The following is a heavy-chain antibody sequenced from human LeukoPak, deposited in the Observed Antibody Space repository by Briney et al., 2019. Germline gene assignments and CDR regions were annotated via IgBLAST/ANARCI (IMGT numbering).Heavy chain of an antibody. CDR2: INPNSGGT. CDR3: ASGGSGKYYYYYYMDV. V-gene: IGHV1-2*02. D-gene: IGHD3-10*01. CDR1: GYTFTSYD. Sequence: ASVKVSCKASGYTFTSYDINWVRQATGQGLEWMGWINPNSGGTNYAQKFQGRVTMTRDTSISTAYMELSRLRSDDTAVYYCASGGSGKYYYYYYMDVWGKGTTVTISS. J-gene: IGHJ6*03.